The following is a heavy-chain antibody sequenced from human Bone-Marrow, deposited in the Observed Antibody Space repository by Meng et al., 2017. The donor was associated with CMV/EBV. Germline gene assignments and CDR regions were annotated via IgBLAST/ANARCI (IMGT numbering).Heavy chain of an antibody. J-gene: IGHJ4*02. D-gene: IGHD3-3*01. Sequence: GGSLRLSCTASGFTFGDYAMSWVRQAPGKGLEWVSAISGSGGSTYYADSVKGRFTISRDNSKNTLYLQMNSLRAEDTAVYYCAKLTAYYDFWSGYPYFDYWGQGTLVTVSS. CDR3: AKLTAYYDFWSGYPYFDY. V-gene: IGHV3-23*01. CDR1: GFTFGDYA. CDR2: ISGSGGST.